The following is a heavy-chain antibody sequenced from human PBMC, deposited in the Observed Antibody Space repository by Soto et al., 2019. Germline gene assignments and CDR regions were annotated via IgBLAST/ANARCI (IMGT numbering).Heavy chain of an antibody. CDR2: FDPEDGET. V-gene: IGHV1-24*01. CDR3: ATEVIAARDSYYYYGMDV. Sequence: ASVKVSCKVSGYTLTELSMHWVRQAPGKGLEWMGGFDPEDGETIYAQKFQGRVTMTEDTSTDTAYMELSSLRSEDTAVYYCATEVIAARDSYYYYGMDVWGQGTTVTVSS. J-gene: IGHJ6*02. D-gene: IGHD6-6*01. CDR1: GYTLTELS.